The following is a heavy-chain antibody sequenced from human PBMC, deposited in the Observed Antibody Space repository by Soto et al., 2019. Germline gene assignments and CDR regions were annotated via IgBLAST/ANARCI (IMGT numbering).Heavy chain of an antibody. J-gene: IGHJ6*02. CDR1: GGSISSGGYY. V-gene: IGHV4-31*03. Sequence: QVQLQESGPGLVKPSQTLSLTCTVSGGSISSGGYYWSWIRQHPGKGLEWIGYIYYSGSTYYNPSLKSRVTISVDTSKNQFSLKLSSVTAADTAVYYCARDACCSSSKDGMDVWGQGTTVTVSS. CDR3: ARDACCSSSKDGMDV. CDR2: IYYSGST. D-gene: IGHD6-6*01.